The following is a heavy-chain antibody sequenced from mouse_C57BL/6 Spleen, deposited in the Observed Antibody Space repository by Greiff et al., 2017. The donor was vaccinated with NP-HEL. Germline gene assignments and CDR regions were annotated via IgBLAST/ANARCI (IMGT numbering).Heavy chain of an antibody. J-gene: IGHJ3*01. D-gene: IGHD1-1*01. CDR1: GYAFSSSW. CDR3: ANYYGRAWFAY. CDR2: IYPGDGDT. V-gene: IGHV1-82*01. Sequence: QVQLQQSGPELVKPGASVKISCKASGYAFSSSWMNWVKQRPGKGLEWIGRIYPGDGDTNYNGKFKGKATLTADKYSSTAYMQLSSLTSEDSAVYFCANYYGRAWFAYWGQGTLVTVSA.